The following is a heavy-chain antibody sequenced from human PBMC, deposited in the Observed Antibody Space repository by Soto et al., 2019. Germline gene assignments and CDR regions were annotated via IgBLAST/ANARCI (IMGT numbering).Heavy chain of an antibody. CDR3: ARDAYDFWSGYYRWFDP. CDR2: ISAYNGNT. Sequence: GASVKVSCKASGYTFTSYGTSWVRQAPGQGLEWMGWISAYNGNTNYAQKFQGRVTITRDTSASTAYMELSSLRSEDTAVYYCARDAYDFWSGYYRWFDPWGQGTLVTVSS. J-gene: IGHJ5*02. V-gene: IGHV1-18*01. D-gene: IGHD3-3*01. CDR1: GYTFTSYG.